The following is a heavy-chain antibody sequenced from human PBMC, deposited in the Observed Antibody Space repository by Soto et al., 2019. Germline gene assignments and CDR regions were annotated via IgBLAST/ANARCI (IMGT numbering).Heavy chain of an antibody. CDR2: IYHSGST. D-gene: IGHD6-19*01. CDR1: GGSISSSNW. Sequence: PSETLSLTCAVPGGSISSSNWWSWVRQPPGKGLEWIGEIYHSGSTNYNPSLKSRVTISVDKSKNQFSLKLSSVTAADTAVYYCASNGYSSGWYYFDYWGQGTLVTVSS. J-gene: IGHJ4*02. V-gene: IGHV4-4*02. CDR3: ASNGYSSGWYYFDY.